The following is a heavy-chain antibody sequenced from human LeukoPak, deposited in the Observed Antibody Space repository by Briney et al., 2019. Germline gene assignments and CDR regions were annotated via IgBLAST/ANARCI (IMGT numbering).Heavy chain of an antibody. D-gene: IGHD3-22*01. J-gene: IGHJ4*02. V-gene: IGHV1-2*02. CDR1: RYTFSNYY. CDR3: ARRETYYDSSGYIFDY. Sequence: APVKVSCKASRYTFSNYYMHWVRQAPGQGLEWMGWINPDSGGTNYAQKFQGRVTMTRDTSTSTAYMELSRLRSDDTAVYYCARRETYYDSSGYIFDYWGQGTLVTVSS. CDR2: INPDSGGT.